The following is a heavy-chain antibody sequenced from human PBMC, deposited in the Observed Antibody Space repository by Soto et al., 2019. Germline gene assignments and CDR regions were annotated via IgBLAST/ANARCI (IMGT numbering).Heavy chain of an antibody. CDR3: RAVRTNIGKAPLPDY. D-gene: IGHD6-19*01. CDR1: VLTFSNYG. J-gene: IGHJ4*02. Sequence: QVHLVESGGGVVQPGMSLRLSCAASVLTFSNYGMHWVRQAPGKGLEMVAYITYEGGRQFYADSVKDRFTISRDNSTHALFLEIHSLSPEDTAVYYCRAVRTNIGKAPLPDYWGQVALVTVSS. V-gene: IGHV3-30*03. CDR2: ITYEGGRQ.